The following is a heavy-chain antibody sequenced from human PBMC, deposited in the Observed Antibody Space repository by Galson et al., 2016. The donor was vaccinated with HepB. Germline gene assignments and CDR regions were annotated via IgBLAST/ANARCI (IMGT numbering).Heavy chain of an antibody. D-gene: IGHD2-2*01. Sequence: SLRLSCAASGFAFSGSAMHWVRQAPGKGLEWVAAISYHGSDKYYADSVKGRVTISRDNSKNTERKSTRLNSSHRLESRMPSSACKKKNRDLETMVTIFS. V-gene: IGHV3-30-3*01. CDR1: GFAFSGSA. CDR2: ISYHGSDK. J-gene: IGHJ4*02. CDR3: SSACKKKN.